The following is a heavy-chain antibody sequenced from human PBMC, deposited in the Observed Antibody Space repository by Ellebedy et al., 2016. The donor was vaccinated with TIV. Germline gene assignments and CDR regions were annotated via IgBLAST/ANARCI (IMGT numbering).Heavy chain of an antibody. CDR3: ARAPRSYNFWSGYREHFDN. CDR2: IYDIGST. CDR1: GASMNYNY. J-gene: IGHJ4*02. D-gene: IGHD3-3*01. V-gene: IGHV4-4*08. Sequence: MPSETLSLTCGVSGASMNYNYWSWVRQHPGKGLEWIGYIYDIGSTSYNPSLKSRVAISIDTSKKQFFLKLKSVTVADTAIYFCARAPRSYNFWSGYREHFDNWGQGTLVTVSS.